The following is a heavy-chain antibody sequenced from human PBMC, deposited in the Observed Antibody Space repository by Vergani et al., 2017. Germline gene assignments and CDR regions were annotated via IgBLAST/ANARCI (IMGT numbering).Heavy chain of an antibody. D-gene: IGHD4-23*01. CDR3: AKDPRGGGGNPIWYFDY. Sequence: QVQLVESGGGVVQPGRSLRLSCAASGFTFSNYAMYWVRQAPGKGLEWVAVTSYDGSNKYYADSVKGRFTISRDNSKNTLYLQMNSLRAEDTAVYYCAKDPRGGGGNPIWYFDYWGQGTLVTVSS. J-gene: IGHJ4*02. CDR2: TSYDGSNK. CDR1: GFTFSNYA. V-gene: IGHV3-30*04.